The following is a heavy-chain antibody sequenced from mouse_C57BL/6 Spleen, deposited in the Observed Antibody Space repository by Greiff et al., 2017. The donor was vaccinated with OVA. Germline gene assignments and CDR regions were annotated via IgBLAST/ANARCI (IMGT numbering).Heavy chain of an antibody. V-gene: IGHV1-53*01. CDR3: ARDEAHYYGSSYFDY. D-gene: IGHD1-1*01. CDR1: GYTFTSYW. J-gene: IGHJ2*01. CDR2: INPSNGGT. Sequence: VQLQQPGTELVKPGASVKLSCKASGYTFTSYWMHWVKQRPGQGLEWIGNINPSNGGTNYNEKFKSKATLTVDKSSSTAYMQLSSLTSEDSAVYYCARDEAHYYGSSYFDYWGQGTTLTVSS.